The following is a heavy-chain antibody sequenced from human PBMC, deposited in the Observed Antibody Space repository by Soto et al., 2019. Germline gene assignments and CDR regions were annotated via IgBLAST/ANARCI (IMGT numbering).Heavy chain of an antibody. Sequence: QVQLVQSGAEVKKPGSSVKVSCKASGGTFSSYAISWVRQAPGQGIEWMGGIIPIFGTANYAQKFQGRVTITADESTSTAYMELSSLRSEDTAVYYCARDTPGYSSSSSYYYGMDVWGQGTTVTVSS. CDR2: IIPIFGTA. CDR1: GGTFSSYA. V-gene: IGHV1-69*01. J-gene: IGHJ6*02. D-gene: IGHD6-6*01. CDR3: ARDTPGYSSSSSYYYGMDV.